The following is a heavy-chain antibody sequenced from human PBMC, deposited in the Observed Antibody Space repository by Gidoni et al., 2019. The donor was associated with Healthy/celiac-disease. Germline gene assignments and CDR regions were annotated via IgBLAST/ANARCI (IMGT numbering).Heavy chain of an antibody. CDR3: ARVGYCSGTSCYGGAYWYFDL. J-gene: IGHJ2*01. V-gene: IGHV3-11*05. CDR2: ISSSSSYT. CDR1: GFTFSDYY. Sequence: QVQLVESGGGLVKPGGSLRLSCAASGFTFSDYYMSWIRQAPGKGLEWVSYISSSSSYTNYADSVKGRFTISRDNAKNSLYLQMNSLRAEDTAVYYCARVGYCSGTSCYGGAYWYFDLWGRGTLVTVSS. D-gene: IGHD2-2*01.